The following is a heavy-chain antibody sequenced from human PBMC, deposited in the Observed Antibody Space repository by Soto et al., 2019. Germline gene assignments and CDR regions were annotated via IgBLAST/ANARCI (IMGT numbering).Heavy chain of an antibody. V-gene: IGHV3-30-3*01. CDR1: YA. CDR2: ISYDGSDK. J-gene: IGHJ4*02. D-gene: IGHD3-22*01. CDR3: ARDYYKYYDSSGYYRSPAY. Sequence: YAMRWVRQAPGKGLEWVALISYDGSDKDYADSVKDRFTISRDNSRNTLFLQMNSLRAEDTAVYYCARDYYKYYDSSGYYRSPAYWGQGTLVTVSS.